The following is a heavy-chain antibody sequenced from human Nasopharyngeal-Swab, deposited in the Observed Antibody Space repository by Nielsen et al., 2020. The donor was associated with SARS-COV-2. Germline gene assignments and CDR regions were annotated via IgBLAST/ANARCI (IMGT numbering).Heavy chain of an antibody. CDR2: ISSSSSSYI. J-gene: IGHJ3*02. CDR3: VRTDGYTLNNAFDI. V-gene: IGHV3-21*01. CDR1: GFTFSSYS. D-gene: IGHD5-24*01. Sequence: GESLKISCAASGFTFSSYSMNWVRQAPGKGLEWVSSISSSSSSYIYYADSVKGRFTISKDNAKNSLYLQMNSLRAEDTAVYYCVRTDGYTLNNAFDIWGQGTMVTVSS.